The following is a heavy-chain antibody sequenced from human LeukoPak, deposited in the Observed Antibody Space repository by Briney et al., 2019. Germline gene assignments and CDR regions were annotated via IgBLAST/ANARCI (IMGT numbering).Heavy chain of an antibody. CDR1: GGSFSSYY. J-gene: IGHJ4*02. Sequence: SETLSLTCTVSGGSFSSYYWTWIRQPAGKGLEWIGRIYSSGSTNYNPSLRSRVTISVGKSKNQFSLNLTSVTAADTGVYHCAREYSSTSGRHFDYWGQGILVTVPS. D-gene: IGHD6-6*01. V-gene: IGHV4-4*07. CDR2: IYSSGST. CDR3: AREYSSTSGRHFDY.